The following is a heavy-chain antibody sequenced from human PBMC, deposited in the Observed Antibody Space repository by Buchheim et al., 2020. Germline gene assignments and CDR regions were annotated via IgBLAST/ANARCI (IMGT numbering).Heavy chain of an antibody. CDR2: IDPSDSYT. CDR3: ARLISPYDSSGYSGY. J-gene: IGHJ4*02. V-gene: IGHV5-10-1*03. Sequence: EVQLVQSGAEVKKPGESLRISCKGSGYSFTTYLFSWVRQMPGKGLEWMGRIDPSDSYTNYSPSFQGHVTISADKSISTAYPQWSSLKASDTAMYYCARLISPYDSSGYSGYWGQGTL. CDR1: GYSFTTYL. D-gene: IGHD3-22*01.